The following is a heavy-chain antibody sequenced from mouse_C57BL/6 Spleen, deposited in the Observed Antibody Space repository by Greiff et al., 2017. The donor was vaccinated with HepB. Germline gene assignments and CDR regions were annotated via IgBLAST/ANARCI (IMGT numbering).Heavy chain of an antibody. J-gene: IGHJ3*01. Sequence: VKLMESGPELVKPGASVKISCKASGYAFSSSWMNWVKQRPGKGLEWIGRIYPGDGDTNYNGKFKGKATLTADKSSSTAYMQLSSLTSEDSAVYFCARDGYDVWFAYWGQGTLVTVSA. CDR2: IYPGDGDT. CDR3: ARDGYDVWFAY. CDR1: GYAFSSSW. D-gene: IGHD2-2*01. V-gene: IGHV1-82*01.